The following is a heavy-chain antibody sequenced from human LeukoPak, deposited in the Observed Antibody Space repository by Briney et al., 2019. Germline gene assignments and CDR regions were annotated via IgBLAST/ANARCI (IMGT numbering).Heavy chain of an antibody. J-gene: IGHJ3*02. Sequence: GGSLRLSCAASGFTFSSYAMHWVRQAPGKGLEWVAVISYDGSNKYYADSVKGRFTISRDNSKNTLYLQMNSLGAEDTAVYYCASGGDTDAFDIWGQGTMVTVSS. CDR2: ISYDGSNK. D-gene: IGHD2-21*02. V-gene: IGHV3-30-3*01. CDR3: ASGGDTDAFDI. CDR1: GFTFSSYA.